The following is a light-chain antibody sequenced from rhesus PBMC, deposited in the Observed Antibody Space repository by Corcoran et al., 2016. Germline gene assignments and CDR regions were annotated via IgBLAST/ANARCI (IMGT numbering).Light chain of an antibody. J-gene: IGKJ4*01. Sequence: DIQTTQSPSSLSASVGDRVTITCRASQGISSWLAWYQQKAGKAPKLLIYKASRLQSGVPSKFSGSGSGTNFTLTINSLQPEDFAPYYWQQYDSAPLSFGGGTKVEIK. V-gene: IGKV1-21*01. CDR3: QQYDSAPLS. CDR1: QGISSW. CDR2: KAS.